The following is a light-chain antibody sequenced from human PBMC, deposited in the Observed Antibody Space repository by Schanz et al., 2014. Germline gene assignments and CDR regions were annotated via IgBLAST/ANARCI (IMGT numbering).Light chain of an antibody. J-gene: IGKJ4*01. CDR1: QSVSSN. CDR3: QQYGVSPLT. V-gene: IGKV3-15*01. CDR2: GAS. Sequence: EIIMTQSPATLSVSPGERATLSCRASQSVSSNLAWYQQKPGQAPRLLIYGASTRATGIPARFSGSGSGTEFTLTISSLEPEDFAVYYCQQYGVSPLTFGGGTKVEIQ.